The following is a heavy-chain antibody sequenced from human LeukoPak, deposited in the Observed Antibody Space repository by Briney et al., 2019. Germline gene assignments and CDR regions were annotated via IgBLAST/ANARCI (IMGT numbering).Heavy chain of an antibody. CDR2: IYYSGST. CDR1: GGSINNYY. D-gene: IGHD3-10*01. Sequence: PSETLSLTCTISGGSINNYYWSWIRQPPGKGLEWIGYIYYSGSTNYSPSLNSRVNISLDTAKNQFSLKLSSVTAADTAVYYCARASGAPPNWYFDLWGRGTLVTVSS. CDR3: ARASGAPPNWYFDL. V-gene: IGHV4-59*01. J-gene: IGHJ2*01.